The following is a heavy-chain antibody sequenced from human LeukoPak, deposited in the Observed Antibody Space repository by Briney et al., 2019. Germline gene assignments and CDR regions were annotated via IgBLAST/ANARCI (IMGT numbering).Heavy chain of an antibody. CDR1: GFTFSSYA. Sequence: GRSLRLSCAASGFTFSSYAMHWVRQAPGKGLEWVAVISYDGSNKYYADSVEGRFTISRDNSKNTLYLQMNSLRAEDTAVYYCARSRAPYDSSGYYDYWGQGTLVTVSS. V-gene: IGHV3-30-3*01. CDR2: ISYDGSNK. J-gene: IGHJ4*02. D-gene: IGHD3-22*01. CDR3: ARSRAPYDSSGYYDY.